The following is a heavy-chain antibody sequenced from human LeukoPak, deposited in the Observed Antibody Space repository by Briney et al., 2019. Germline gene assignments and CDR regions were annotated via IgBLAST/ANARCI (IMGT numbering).Heavy chain of an antibody. Sequence: SQTLSLTCAVSRDSVSVNSTSCNWIRQSPSGCLEWLAMTYYRSKWSNDYAHSVKSRITSNPDTSKNEFSLQLDSVTPEDTAVYYCARDPDSSSEWGPFDYWGQGTLVTVSS. D-gene: IGHD6-6*01. CDR2: TYYRSKWSN. J-gene: IGHJ4*02. CDR3: ARDPDSSSEWGPFDY. CDR1: RDSVSVNSTS. V-gene: IGHV6-1*01.